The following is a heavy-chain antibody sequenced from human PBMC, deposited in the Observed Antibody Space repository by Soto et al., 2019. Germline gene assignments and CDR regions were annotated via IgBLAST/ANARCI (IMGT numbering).Heavy chain of an antibody. J-gene: IGHJ4*02. CDR1: GGSISSSSYY. CDR2: IYNSGST. CDR3: ARPLDWSFDY. V-gene: IGHV4-39*01. Sequence: QLQLQESGPGLVKPSETLSLTCTVSGGSISSSSYYWGWIRQPPGKGLVWIGSIYNSGSTYYNPSRKGRVTLSVDTSKNQFSLNLSSVPAADTAVYYCARPLDWSFDYWGQGTLVSVSS. D-gene: IGHD3-3*01.